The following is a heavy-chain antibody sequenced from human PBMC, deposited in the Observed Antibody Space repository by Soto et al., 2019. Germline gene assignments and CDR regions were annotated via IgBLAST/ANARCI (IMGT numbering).Heavy chain of an antibody. CDR1: GGSISSSYYY. J-gene: IGHJ5*02. V-gene: IGHV4-39*01. D-gene: IGHD2-15*01. CDR3: ARRGVVVTATNHNWLDP. Sequence: SETLSLTCTVSGGSISSSYYYWGWIRQPPGKGLEWIGSIYYSGSTYYNPSLKSRVTISIDTFKNQFSLKLSSVTATDTAVYYCARRGVVVTATNHNWLDPWGQGTLVTVSS. CDR2: IYYSGST.